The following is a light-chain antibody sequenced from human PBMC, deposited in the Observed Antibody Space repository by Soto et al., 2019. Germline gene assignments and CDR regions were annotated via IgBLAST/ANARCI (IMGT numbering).Light chain of an antibody. CDR1: SSNIATKF. CDR2: SNT. J-gene: IGLJ3*02. Sequence: QTLLSPPPSVSVSRRHRVSIPCAGGSSNIATKFVYWYQVLPGTAPNLVIFSNTIRPTRVPDRFSVSKSGASASLVISGLRSDDEADYFCASWDDSLFGRVVGGGTKVTVL. V-gene: IGLV1-47*02. CDR3: ASWDDSLFGRV.